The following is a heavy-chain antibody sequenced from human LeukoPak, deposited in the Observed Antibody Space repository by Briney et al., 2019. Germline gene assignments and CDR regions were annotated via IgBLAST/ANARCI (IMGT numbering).Heavy chain of an antibody. CDR1: DGSISNYY. CDR3: ARHLTGSSVCIEY. V-gene: IGHV4-4*09. CDR2: IYTSGST. Sequence: SEILSLTCTVSDGSISNYYWSWIRQPPGKGLEWIGYIYTSGSTNYNPSLKSRVTISVDTSKNQFSLKLSSVTAADTAVYYCARHLTGSSVCIEYWGQGTLVTVSS. D-gene: IGHD2-8*02. J-gene: IGHJ4*02.